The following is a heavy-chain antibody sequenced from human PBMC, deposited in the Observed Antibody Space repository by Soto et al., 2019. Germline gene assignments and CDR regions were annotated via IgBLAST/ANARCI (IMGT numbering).Heavy chain of an antibody. CDR3: ATSYKSDYDILTGSNWFDP. Sequence: PGGSLRLSCAASGFTFSSYAMSWVRQAPGKGLEWVSAISSSSSTIYYADSVKGRFTISRDNAKNSLYLQMNSLRDEDTAVYYCATSYKSDYDILTGSNWFDPWGQGTLVTVSS. V-gene: IGHV3-48*02. J-gene: IGHJ5*02. CDR1: GFTFSSYA. CDR2: ISSSSSTI. D-gene: IGHD3-9*01.